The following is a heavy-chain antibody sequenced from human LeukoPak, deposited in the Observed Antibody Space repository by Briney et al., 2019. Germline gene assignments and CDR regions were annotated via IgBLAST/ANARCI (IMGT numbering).Heavy chain of an antibody. Sequence: SETLSLTCAVYGGSFSGYYWSWIRQPPGKGLEWIGEINHSGSTNYNPSLKSRVTISVDTSKNQFSLKLSSVTAADTAVYYYARGWVVAATPFDYWGQGTLVTVSS. CDR3: ARGWVVAATPFDY. CDR1: GGSFSGYY. CDR2: INHSGST. V-gene: IGHV4-34*01. J-gene: IGHJ4*02. D-gene: IGHD2-15*01.